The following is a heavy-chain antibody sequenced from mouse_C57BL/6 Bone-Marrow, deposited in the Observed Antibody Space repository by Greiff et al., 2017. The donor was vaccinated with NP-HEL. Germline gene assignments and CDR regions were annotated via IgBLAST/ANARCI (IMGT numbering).Heavy chain of an antibody. D-gene: IGHD2-3*01. J-gene: IGHJ4*01. CDR1: GYSITSGYY. CDR3: ARERGFYDGYYEGAMDY. V-gene: IGHV3-6*01. Sequence: ESGPGLVKPSQSLSLTCSVTGYSITSGYYWNWIRQFPGNKLEWMGYISYDGSNNYNPSLKNRISITRDTSKNQFFLKLNSVTTEDTATYYCARERGFYDGYYEGAMDYWGQGTSVTVSS. CDR2: ISYDGSN.